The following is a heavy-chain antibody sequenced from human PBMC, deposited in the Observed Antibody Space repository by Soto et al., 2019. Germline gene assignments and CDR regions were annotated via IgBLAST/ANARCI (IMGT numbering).Heavy chain of an antibody. CDR1: GGSVSSGSYY. V-gene: IGHV4-61*01. J-gene: IGHJ5*02. CDR2: IYYSGST. CDR3: ARERSTSGWFDP. Sequence: SETLSLTCTVSGGSVSSGSYYWSWIRQPPGKGLEWIGYIYYSGSTNYIPSLKSRVTIPVDTSKNQFSLKLSSVTAADTAVYYCARERSTSGWFDPWDQGTLGTVSS. D-gene: IGHD6-6*01.